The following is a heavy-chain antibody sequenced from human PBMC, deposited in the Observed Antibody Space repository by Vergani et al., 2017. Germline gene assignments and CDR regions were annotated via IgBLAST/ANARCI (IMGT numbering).Heavy chain of an antibody. V-gene: IGHV3-20*04. Sequence: EVQLVESGGGVVRPGGSLRLSCAASGFTFDDYGMSWVRHAPGKGLEWVSGINWNGGSTGYADSVKGRFTISRDNAKNSLYLQMNSLRAEDTALYYCAREMNAYYDFWSGYYTQYYFDYWGQGTLVTVSS. D-gene: IGHD3-3*01. CDR1: GFTFDDYG. CDR3: AREMNAYYDFWSGYYTQYYFDY. CDR2: INWNGGST. J-gene: IGHJ4*02.